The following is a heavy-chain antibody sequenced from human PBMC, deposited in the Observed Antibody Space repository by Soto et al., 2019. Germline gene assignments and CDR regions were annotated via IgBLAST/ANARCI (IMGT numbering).Heavy chain of an antibody. V-gene: IGHV4-34*01. J-gene: IGHJ4*02. CDR1: GGSFSGYY. CDR2: INHSGST. D-gene: IGHD3-10*01. CDR3: ARVAMVRGVIRRGFDY. Sequence: PSETLSLTCAVYGGSFSGYYWSWIRQPPGKGLEWIGEINHSGSTNYNPSLKSRVTISVDTSKNQFSLKLSSVTAADTAVYYCARVAMVRGVIRRGFDYWGQGTLVTVSS.